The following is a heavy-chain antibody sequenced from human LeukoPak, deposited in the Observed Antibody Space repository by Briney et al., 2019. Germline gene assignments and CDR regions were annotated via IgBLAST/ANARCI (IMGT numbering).Heavy chain of an antibody. Sequence: GGSLRLSCATFGFTFSSHSMSWVRQAPGKGLEWVANIKQDGSEKHYVDPVKGRFSISRDNTKNSLYLQMNSLRAEDTAVYYCARAMGTSYGFWSGSYTVSYYYYMDVWGKGTTVAVS. CDR1: GFTFSSHS. CDR2: IKQDGSEK. V-gene: IGHV3-7*01. D-gene: IGHD3-3*01. J-gene: IGHJ6*03. CDR3: ARAMGTSYGFWSGSYTVSYYYYMDV.